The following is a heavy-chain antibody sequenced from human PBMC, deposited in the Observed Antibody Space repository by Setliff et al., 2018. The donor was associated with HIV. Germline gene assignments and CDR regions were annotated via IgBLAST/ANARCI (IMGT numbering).Heavy chain of an antibody. CDR3: AKQTVSSSWSNWFDP. J-gene: IGHJ5*02. CDR1: GSTFSGYW. V-gene: IGHV3-7*01. CDR2: IKYDGSEK. Sequence: PGGSLRLSCAASGSTFSGYWMHWVRQAPGKGLEWVANIKYDGSEKYYVGSVKGRFTISRDNAKNSLYLQMNSLRAEDTAVYYCAKQTVSSSWSNWFDPWGQGTLVTVSS. D-gene: IGHD6-13*01.